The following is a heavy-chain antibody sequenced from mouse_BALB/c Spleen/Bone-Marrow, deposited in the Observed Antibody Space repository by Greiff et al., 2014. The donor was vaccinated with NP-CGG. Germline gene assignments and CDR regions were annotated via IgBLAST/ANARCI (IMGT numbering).Heavy chain of an antibody. J-gene: IGHJ3*01. CDR2: ISYDGSN. CDR1: GYSITSGYY. D-gene: IGHD1-2*01. CDR3: AQATATWFAY. Sequence: VQLKESGPGLVKPSQSLSLTCSVTGYSITSGYYWNWIRQFPGNKLEWMGYISYDGSNNYNPSLKNRISITRDTSKNQFFLKLNSVTTEDTATYYCAQATATWFAYWGQGTLVTVSA. V-gene: IGHV3-6*02.